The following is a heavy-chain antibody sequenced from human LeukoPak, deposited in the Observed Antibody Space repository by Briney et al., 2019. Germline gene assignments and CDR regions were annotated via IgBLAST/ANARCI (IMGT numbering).Heavy chain of an antibody. CDR1: GFTFSSYA. J-gene: IGHJ4*02. CDR3: AKDGLWSGITGGHFDY. D-gene: IGHD3-3*01. CDR2: ISGSGGST. V-gene: IGHV3-23*01. Sequence: GGSLRLSCAASGFTFSSYAMSWVRQAPGKGLEWVSAISGSGGSTYYAGSVKGRFTISRDNSKNTLYLQMNSLRAEDTAVYYCAKDGLWSGITGGHFDYWGQGTLVTVSS.